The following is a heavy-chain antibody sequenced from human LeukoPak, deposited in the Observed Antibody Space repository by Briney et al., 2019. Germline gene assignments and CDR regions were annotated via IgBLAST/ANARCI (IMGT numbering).Heavy chain of an antibody. CDR1: GYTFTSYD. CDR2: MNLNSGNT. CDR3: ARGFLGVYSSGWYDAFDI. V-gene: IGHV1-8*01. J-gene: IGHJ3*02. D-gene: IGHD6-19*01. Sequence: ASVKVSCKASGYTFTSYDINWVRQATGQGLEWMGWMNLNSGNTGYAQKFQGRVTMTRNTSISTAYMELSSLRSEDTAVYYCARGFLGVYSSGWYDAFDIWGQGTMVTVSS.